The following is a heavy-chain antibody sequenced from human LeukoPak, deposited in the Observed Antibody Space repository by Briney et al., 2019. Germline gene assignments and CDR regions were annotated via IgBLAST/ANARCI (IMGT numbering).Heavy chain of an antibody. J-gene: IGHJ4*02. D-gene: IGHD6-6*01. CDR3: ARDSLAVRHFDY. Sequence: PSETLSLTCTVSAGSVNSGSYYWGWIRQPPGEGLEWIGSIYYSGTTYYNPPLRSRVTISLDTSKNQFSLKVSSVIAADTAVYYCARDSLAVRHFDYWGQGFLVTVSS. V-gene: IGHV4-39*07. CDR1: AGSVNSGSYY. CDR2: IYYSGTT.